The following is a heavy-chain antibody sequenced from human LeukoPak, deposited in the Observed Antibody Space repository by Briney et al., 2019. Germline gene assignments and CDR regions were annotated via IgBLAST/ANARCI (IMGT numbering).Heavy chain of an antibody. CDR2: MRGSGCSI. J-gene: IGHJ4*02. CDR3: AKVLNIVVVPASTRAFDY. CDR1: GFTFSCYD. V-gene: IGHV3-23*01. D-gene: IGHD2-2*01. Sequence: GGSLRLSCAASGFTFSCYDMSWLRQAPGKGREWVSHMRGSGCSIYYADTVKGRCTISRDNSKNTRYLQMNSLRAEDTAVYYCAKVLNIVVVPASTRAFDYWGQGNLVTVSS.